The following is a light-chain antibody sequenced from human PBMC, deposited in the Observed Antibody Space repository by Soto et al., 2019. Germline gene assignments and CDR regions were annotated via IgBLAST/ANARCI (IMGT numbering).Light chain of an antibody. Sequence: EIVLTQSPGTLSLSPGERATLSCRASQSVSISYLAWYQQRPGQAPRLLIFGTSNRATGTPDRFSGSGSGTDFTLTISGLETEDSAVYYCHQYGSLPQTFGQGTKVDIK. V-gene: IGKV3-20*01. CDR2: GTS. CDR1: QSVSISY. J-gene: IGKJ1*01. CDR3: HQYGSLPQT.